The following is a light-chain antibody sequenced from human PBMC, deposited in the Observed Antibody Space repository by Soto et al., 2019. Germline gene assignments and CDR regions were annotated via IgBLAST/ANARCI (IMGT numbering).Light chain of an antibody. J-gene: IGKJ2*01. V-gene: IGKV1-39*01. CDR2: AAS. Sequence: DIQMTQSPSSLSASVGDRVTITCRASQTIATYLNWYQQKPGTVPKFLIYAASSLQSGVPPRFSGSGSGTDFTLTISSLQPEAFATYYCQQSYSTPYTFGQGTKL. CDR3: QQSYSTPYT. CDR1: QTIATY.